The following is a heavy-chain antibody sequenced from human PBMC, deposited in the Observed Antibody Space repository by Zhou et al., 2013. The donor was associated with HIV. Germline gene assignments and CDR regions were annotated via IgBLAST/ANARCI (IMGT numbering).Heavy chain of an antibody. Sequence: QVQLMQSGSEVKKPGASVKVSCKVSGYIFNQYDLHWLRQAPGQRPEWMGWVRPYNGDTEYSEKFHGRVSMKKDQYTGTAYMELRSLTSDDTAVYYCARGATVVTGFQHWGQGTLVTVSS. J-gene: IGHJ1*01. V-gene: IGHV1-18*01. CDR1: GYIFNQYD. CDR2: VRPYNGDT. D-gene: IGHD2-15*01. CDR3: ARGATVVTGFQH.